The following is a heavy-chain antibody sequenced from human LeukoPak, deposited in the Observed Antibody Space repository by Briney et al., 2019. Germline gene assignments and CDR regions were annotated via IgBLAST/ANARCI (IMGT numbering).Heavy chain of an antibody. CDR2: IYYSGST. D-gene: IGHD3-3*02. J-gene: IGHJ3*02. CDR3: ARQISSAFDI. CDR1: GGSISSYY. Sequence: SETLSLTCTVSGGSISSYYRSWIRQPPVKGLEWIGYIYYSGSTNYNPSLKSRVTISVDTSKNQFSLKLSSVTAADTAVYYCARQISSAFDIWGQGTMVTVSS. V-gene: IGHV4-59*08.